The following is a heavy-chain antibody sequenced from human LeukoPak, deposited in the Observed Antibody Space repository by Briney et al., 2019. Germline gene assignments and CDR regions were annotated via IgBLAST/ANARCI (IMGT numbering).Heavy chain of an antibody. CDR2: IYYSGST. D-gene: IGHD4-17*01. CDR1: GGSISNSSYY. Sequence: SETLSLTCTVSGGSISNSSYYWGWIRQPPGKGLEWIGTIYYSGSTYYYPSLKSRVTISVDTSKNQLSLNLSSVTAADTAVYYCARLVTIFMVDYWGQGTLVTVSS. J-gene: IGHJ4*02. CDR3: ARLVTIFMVDY. V-gene: IGHV4-39*01.